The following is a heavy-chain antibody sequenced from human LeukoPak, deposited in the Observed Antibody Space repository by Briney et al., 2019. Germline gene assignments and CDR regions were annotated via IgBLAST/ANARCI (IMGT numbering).Heavy chain of an antibody. CDR1: GYTFTSYD. CDR2: MNPNSGNT. CDR3: ARAPALIATRRYYYYMDV. V-gene: IGHV1-8*03. Sequence: ASVKASCKASGYTFTSYDINWVRQATGQGLEWMGWMNPNSGNTGYAQKFQGRVTITRNTSISTAYMELSSLRSEDTAVYYCARAPALIATRRYYYYMDVWGKGTTVTVSS. J-gene: IGHJ6*03. D-gene: IGHD6-6*01.